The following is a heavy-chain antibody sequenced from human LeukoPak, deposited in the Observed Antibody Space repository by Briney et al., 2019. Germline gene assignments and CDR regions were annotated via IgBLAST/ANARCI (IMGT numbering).Heavy chain of an antibody. CDR1: GFAFSTST. CDR3: AAQGGSGDLRY. D-gene: IGHD4-17*01. CDR2: IRSKGSNYAT. Sequence: PGGSLRLSCAASGFAFSTSTMYWVRQASGKGLEWVGRIRSKGSNYATSYGASVKGRFTISRDDSRNTAYLQMSSLKTEDTAVYYCAAQGGSGDLRYWGQGTLVTVSS. J-gene: IGHJ4*02. V-gene: IGHV3-73*01.